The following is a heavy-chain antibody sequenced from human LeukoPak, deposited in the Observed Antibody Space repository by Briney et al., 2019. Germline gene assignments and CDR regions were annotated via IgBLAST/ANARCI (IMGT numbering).Heavy chain of an antibody. CDR3: ARFSGDASDI. CDR2: ISYDGSNK. Sequence: PGGSLRLSCAASGFTFSSYAMHWVRQAPGKGLEWVAVISYDGSNKYYADSVKGRFTISRDNSKNTLYLQMNSLRAEDTAVYYCARFSGDASDIWGQGTMVTVSS. J-gene: IGHJ3*02. V-gene: IGHV3-30-3*01. CDR1: GFTFSSYA.